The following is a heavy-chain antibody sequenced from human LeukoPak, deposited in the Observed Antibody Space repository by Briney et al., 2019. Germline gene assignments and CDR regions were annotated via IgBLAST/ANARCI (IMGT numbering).Heavy chain of an antibody. CDR2: INPNSGGT. CDR1: GYTFTGYY. J-gene: IGHJ4*02. D-gene: IGHD1-26*01. Sequence: ASVKVSCKASGYTFTGYYMHWVRQAPGQGLEWMGWINPNSGGTNYAQKFQGRVTMTRDTSISTAYMELSRLRSDDTAVYYCASGPPGSGSYYPPGDYWGQGTLVTVSS. V-gene: IGHV1-2*02. CDR3: ASGPPGSGSYYPPGDY.